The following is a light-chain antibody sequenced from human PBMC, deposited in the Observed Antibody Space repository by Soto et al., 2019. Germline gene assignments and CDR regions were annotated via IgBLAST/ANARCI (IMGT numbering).Light chain of an antibody. CDR3: QSYDISLHNYV. J-gene: IGLJ1*01. CDR2: GDN. Sequence: QAVVTQPPSVSGAPGQRVSISCTGSTSNIGAPYDVHWYHHLPGTAPKLLIYGDNNRPSGVPDRFSGSKSGTSASLTTTRLQAEDGADYYCQSYDISLHNYVFGTGTKVTV. V-gene: IGLV1-40*01. CDR1: TSNIGAPYD.